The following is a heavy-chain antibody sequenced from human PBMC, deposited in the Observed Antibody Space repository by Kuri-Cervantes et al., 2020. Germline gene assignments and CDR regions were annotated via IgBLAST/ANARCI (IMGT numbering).Heavy chain of an antibody. CDR1: GFTFDDYA. CDR2: ISKNSGNM. V-gene: IGHV3-9*01. J-gene: IGHJ4*02. D-gene: IGHD3-22*01. CDR3: AKDSGSSGYFAESDY. Sequence: SLKISCTASGFTFDDYAMHWVRQAPGKGLEWVSGISKNSGNMGYADSVKGRFTISRDNAKNYLYLQMNSLTADDTALYYCAKDSGSSGYFAESDYWGQGTLVTVSS.